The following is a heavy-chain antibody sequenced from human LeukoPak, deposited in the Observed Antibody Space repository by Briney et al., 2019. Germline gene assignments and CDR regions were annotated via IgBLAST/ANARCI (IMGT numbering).Heavy chain of an antibody. J-gene: IGHJ4*02. CDR1: GYSISSGYY. CDR2: INHSGST. D-gene: IGHD1-14*01. CDR3: ARLVETEHQGRYYFDY. V-gene: IGHV4-38-2*02. Sequence: SETLSLTCTVSGYSISSGYYWGWIRQPPGKGLEWIGEINHSGSTNYNPSLKSRVTISVDTSKNQFSLKLSSVTAADTAVYYCARLVETEHQGRYYFDYWGQGTLVTVSS.